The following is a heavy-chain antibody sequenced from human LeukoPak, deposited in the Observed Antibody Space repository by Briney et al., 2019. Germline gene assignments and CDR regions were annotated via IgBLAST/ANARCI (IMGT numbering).Heavy chain of an antibody. J-gene: IGHJ6*02. CDR3: ARSGLLWFGELEYGMDV. Sequence: SETLSLTCTVSGGSISSSSYYWGWLRQPQGKGLEWIGSIYYSGSTYYNPSLKSRVTISVDTSKNQFSLKLSSVTAADTAVYYCARSGLLWFGELEYGMDVWGQGTTVTVSS. CDR2: IYYSGST. CDR1: GGSISSSSYY. V-gene: IGHV4-39*01. D-gene: IGHD3-10*01.